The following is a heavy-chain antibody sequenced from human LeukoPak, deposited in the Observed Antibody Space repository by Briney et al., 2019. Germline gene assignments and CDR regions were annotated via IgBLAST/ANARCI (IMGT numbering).Heavy chain of an antibody. CDR1: GGSISSGSYY. CDR3: ARRVGATYFDY. J-gene: IGHJ4*02. D-gene: IGHD1-26*01. CDR2: IYTSGST. V-gene: IGHV4-61*02. Sequence: SQTPSLTCTVSGGSISSGSYYWSWIRQPAGKGLEWIGRIYTSGSTNYNPSLKSRVTISVDTSKNQFSLKLSSVTAADTAVYYCARRVGATYFDYWGQGTLVTVSS.